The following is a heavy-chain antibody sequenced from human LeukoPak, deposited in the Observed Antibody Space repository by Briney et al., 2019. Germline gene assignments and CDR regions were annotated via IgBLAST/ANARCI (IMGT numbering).Heavy chain of an antibody. CDR3: ARGHRATYYEFWPRGFDY. J-gene: IGHJ4*02. D-gene: IGHD3-3*01. V-gene: IGHV4-34*01. CDR1: GGSFSGYY. Sequence: SETLSLTCAVYGGSFSGYYWSWIRQPPGKGLEWIGEINHSGSTNYNPSLKSRVTISVDTSKNQFSLKLSSVTAADTAVYYCARGHRATYYEFWPRGFDYWGQGTLVTVSS. CDR2: INHSGST.